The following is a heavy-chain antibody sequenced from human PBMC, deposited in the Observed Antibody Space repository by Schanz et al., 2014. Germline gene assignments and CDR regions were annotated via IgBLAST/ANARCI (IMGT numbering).Heavy chain of an antibody. Sequence: QILLVQPGPEVKKPGASVTVSCKASGYNFHIYAYSWVRQAPGQGPEWIGWISGYTGDTKYAQKFQQRVNMTTDRTTSTVYMELRSLRFDDTAVYFCARDNGRIPAANSFDYWGQGTRVTVSS. CDR1: GYNFHIYA. D-gene: IGHD1-26*01. CDR3: ARDNGRIPAANSFDY. CDR2: ISGYTGDT. V-gene: IGHV1-18*01. J-gene: IGHJ4*02.